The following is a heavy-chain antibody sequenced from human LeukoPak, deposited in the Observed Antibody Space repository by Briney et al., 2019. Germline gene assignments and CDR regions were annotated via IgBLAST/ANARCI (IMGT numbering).Heavy chain of an antibody. D-gene: IGHD4-17*01. V-gene: IGHV3-66*01. CDR1: GFTVSRNY. Sequence: PGGSLRLSCAASGFTVSRNYMSWVRQAPGKGLEWVSAIHSGGSTYYAHSVKGRFTISRDNSKNTLYLQMNSLRAEDTAVYYCATGDYESPVGYWGQGTLVTVSS. CDR3: ATGDYESPVGY. J-gene: IGHJ4*02. CDR2: IHSGGST.